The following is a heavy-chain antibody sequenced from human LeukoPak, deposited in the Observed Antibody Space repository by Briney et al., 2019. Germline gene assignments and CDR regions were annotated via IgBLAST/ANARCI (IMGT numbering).Heavy chain of an antibody. Sequence: GGSLRLSCAASGFTFSSYAMSWVRQAPGKGLEWVSAISGSGGSTYYADSVKGRFTISRDNSKNTLYLQMNSLRAEDTAVYYCAKEFGGCSSTSCYPSFGYWGQGTLVTVSS. CDR1: GFTFSSYA. D-gene: IGHD2-2*01. V-gene: IGHV3-23*01. CDR3: AKEFGGCSSTSCYPSFGY. CDR2: ISGSGGST. J-gene: IGHJ4*02.